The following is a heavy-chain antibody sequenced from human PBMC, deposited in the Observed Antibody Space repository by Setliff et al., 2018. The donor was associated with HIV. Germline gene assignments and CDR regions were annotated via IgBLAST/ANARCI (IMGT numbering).Heavy chain of an antibody. J-gene: IGHJ4*02. CDR1: GASLSGSGFY. V-gene: IGHV4-39*02. CDR2: IYYPGST. D-gene: IGHD6-19*01. Sequence: NPSETLSLTCNVSGASLSGSGFYWGWLRQPLGKGLQWIGSIYYPGSTYYNLSLTSRVTISIDTSKNLFFLTVRSVTAADTGIYYCARLGSGWHWVTRIDYWGRGTLVTVSS. CDR3: ARLGSGWHWVTRIDY.